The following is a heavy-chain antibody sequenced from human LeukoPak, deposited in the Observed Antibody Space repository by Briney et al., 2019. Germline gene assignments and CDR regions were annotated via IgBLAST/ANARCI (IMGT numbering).Heavy chain of an antibody. Sequence: PSETLSLTCTVSGGSISSYYWSRIRRPPGKGLEWIGYIYYSGSTNYNPSLKSRVTISVDTSKNQFSLKLSSVTAADTAVYYCARESGGVDYWGQGTLVTVSS. CDR3: ARESGGVDY. J-gene: IGHJ4*02. V-gene: IGHV4-59*01. D-gene: IGHD1-1*01. CDR2: IYYSGST. CDR1: GGSISSYY.